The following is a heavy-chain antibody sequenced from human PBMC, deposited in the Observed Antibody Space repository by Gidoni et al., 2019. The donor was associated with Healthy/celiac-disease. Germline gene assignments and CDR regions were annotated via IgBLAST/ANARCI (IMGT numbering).Heavy chain of an antibody. D-gene: IGHD3-22*01. CDR1: GFTFSSYA. J-gene: IGHJ3*02. CDR2: ISGSGGST. V-gene: IGHV3-23*01. Sequence: EVQLLESGGGLVQPGGSLRLSCAASGFTFSSYAMSWVRQAPGKGLEWVSAISGSGGSTYYADSVKGRFTISRDNSKNTLYLQMNSLRAEDTAVYYCAKWYYYDSSGYYYGDAFDIWGQGTMVTVSS. CDR3: AKWYYYDSSGYYYGDAFDI.